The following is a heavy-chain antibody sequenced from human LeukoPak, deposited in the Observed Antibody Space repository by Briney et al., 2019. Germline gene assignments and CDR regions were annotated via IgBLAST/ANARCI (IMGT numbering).Heavy chain of an antibody. CDR3: AKGHTYYYDSSS. V-gene: IGHV3-23*01. CDR2: ISGSGGST. D-gene: IGHD3-22*01. Sequence: GWSLRLSCAVSGFTFSSYAMSWVRQAPGKGLEWVSAISGSGGSTYYADSVKGRFTISRDNSKNTLCLQMNSLRAEDTAVYYCAKGHTYYYDSSSWGQGTLVTVSS. CDR1: GFTFSSYA. J-gene: IGHJ4*02.